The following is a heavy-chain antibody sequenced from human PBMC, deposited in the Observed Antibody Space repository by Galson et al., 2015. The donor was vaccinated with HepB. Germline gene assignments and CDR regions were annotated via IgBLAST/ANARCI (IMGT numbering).Heavy chain of an antibody. Sequence: SVKVSCKASGYTFTSYAMNWVRQAPGQGLEWMGWINTNTGNPTYAQGFTGRFVFSLDTSVSTAYLQISSLKAEDTAVYYCARDKQVRGVNWFDPWGQGTLVTVSS. CDR2: INTNTGNP. V-gene: IGHV7-4-1*02. CDR1: GYTFTSYA. CDR3: ARDKQVRGVNWFDP. D-gene: IGHD3-10*01. J-gene: IGHJ5*02.